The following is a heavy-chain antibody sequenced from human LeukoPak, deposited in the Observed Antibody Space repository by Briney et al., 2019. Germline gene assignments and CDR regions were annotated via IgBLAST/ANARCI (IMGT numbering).Heavy chain of an antibody. J-gene: IGHJ6*02. D-gene: IGHD5-18*01. CDR1: GGTFSSYA. CDR3: SRDWGPGYSYGYYYYYGMDV. Sequence: SVKVSCKASGGTFSSYAISWVRQAPGQGLEWMGGIIPIFGTANYAQKFQGRVTITADESTSTAYMELSSLRSEDTAVYYCSRDWGPGYSYGYYYYYGMDVWGQGTTVTVSS. CDR2: IIPIFGTA. V-gene: IGHV1-69*13.